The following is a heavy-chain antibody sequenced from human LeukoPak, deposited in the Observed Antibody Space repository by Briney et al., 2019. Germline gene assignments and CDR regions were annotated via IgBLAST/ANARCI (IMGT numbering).Heavy chain of an antibody. Sequence: GSSVKVSCKASGGTFSSYAISWVRQAPGQGLGWMGGIIPIFGTANYAQKFQGRVTITTDESTSTAYMELSSLRSGDTAVYYCARGYHGSGSYFDYWGQGTLVTVSS. CDR3: ARGYHGSGSYFDY. CDR1: GGTFSSYA. J-gene: IGHJ4*02. D-gene: IGHD3-10*01. V-gene: IGHV1-69*05. CDR2: IIPIFGTA.